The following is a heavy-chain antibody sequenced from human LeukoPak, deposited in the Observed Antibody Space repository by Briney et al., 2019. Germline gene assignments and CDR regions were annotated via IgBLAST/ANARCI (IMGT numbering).Heavy chain of an antibody. CDR1: GGSFSGYY. Sequence: PSETLSLTCAVYGGSFSGYYWSWIRQPPGKGLEWIGEINHSGSTNCNPSLKSRVTISVDTSKNQFSLKLSSVTAADTAVYYCARGVVVVVPAAILGMDVWGQGTTVTVSS. J-gene: IGHJ6*02. D-gene: IGHD2-2*01. CDR3: ARGVVVVVPAAILGMDV. V-gene: IGHV4-34*01. CDR2: INHSGST.